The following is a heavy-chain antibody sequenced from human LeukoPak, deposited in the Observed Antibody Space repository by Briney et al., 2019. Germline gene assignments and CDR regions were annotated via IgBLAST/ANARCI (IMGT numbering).Heavy chain of an antibody. D-gene: IGHD6-13*01. CDR3: ARDIAAAGNNWFDP. Sequence: ASQTLSLTCTVSGGSISSGDYYWSWIRQPPGKGLEWIGYIYYSGSTYYNPSLQSRVTVSVDTSKNQFSLKLSSVTAADTAVYYCARDIAAAGNNWFDPWGQGTLVTVSS. V-gene: IGHV4-30-4*08. CDR1: GGSISSGDYY. CDR2: IYYSGST. J-gene: IGHJ5*02.